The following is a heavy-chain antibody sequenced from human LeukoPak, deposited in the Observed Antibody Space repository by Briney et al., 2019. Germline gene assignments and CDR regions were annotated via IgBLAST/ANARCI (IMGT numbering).Heavy chain of an antibody. CDR3: ARDRYYYGSDPTWWFDP. CDR1: NYSISSSYY. D-gene: IGHD3-10*01. CDR2: IYTSGST. J-gene: IGHJ5*02. V-gene: IGHV4-4*07. Sequence: PSETLSLTCTVSNYSISSSYYWSWIRQPAGKGLEWIGRIYTSGSTNYNPSLKSRVTMSVDTSKNQFSLKLSSVTAADTAVCYCARDRYYYGSDPTWWFDPWGQGTLVTVSS.